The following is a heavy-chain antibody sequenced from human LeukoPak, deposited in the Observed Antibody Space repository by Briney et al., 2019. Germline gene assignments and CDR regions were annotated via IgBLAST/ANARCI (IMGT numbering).Heavy chain of an antibody. Sequence: SETLSLTCTVSGGSISRYYWSWIRQPPGKGLEWIGYIYYSGSTNYNPSLKSRVTISVDTSKNQFSLKLSSVTAADTAVYYCARNGYCSSTSCYPLFDYWGQGTLVTVSS. CDR3: ARNGYCSSTSCYPLFDY. CDR2: IYYSGST. J-gene: IGHJ4*02. CDR1: GGSISRYY. V-gene: IGHV4-59*01. D-gene: IGHD2-2*01.